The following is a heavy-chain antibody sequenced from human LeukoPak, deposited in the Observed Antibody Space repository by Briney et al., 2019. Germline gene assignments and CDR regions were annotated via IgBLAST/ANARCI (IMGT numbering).Heavy chain of an antibody. CDR3: ARDNYDILTGYLRYAFDI. CDR2: ISAYNGIT. V-gene: IGHV1-18*01. D-gene: IGHD3-9*01. CDR1: GYTFSSYG. Sequence: GASVKVSCKASGYTFSSYGISWVRQAPGQGLEWMGWISAYNGITNYAQKFQGRVTMTTDTSTSTSYVELRGLSSDDTAVYYCARDNYDILTGYLRYAFDIWGQGTMVTVSS. J-gene: IGHJ3*02.